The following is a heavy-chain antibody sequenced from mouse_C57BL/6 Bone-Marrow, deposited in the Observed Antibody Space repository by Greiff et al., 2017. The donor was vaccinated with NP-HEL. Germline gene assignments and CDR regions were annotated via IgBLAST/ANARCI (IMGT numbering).Heavy chain of an antibody. Sequence: VQLQQPGAELVKPGASVKLSCKASGYTFTSYWMHWVKQRPGQGLEWIGMIHPNRGSTNYNEKFKSKATLTVDQSSSTAYMPLSSLTSEDSAVYYCARQTTVVAYYFDYWGQGTTLTVSS. CDR2: IHPNRGST. CDR1: GYTFTSYW. V-gene: IGHV1-64*01. J-gene: IGHJ2*01. CDR3: ARQTTVVAYYFDY. D-gene: IGHD1-1*01.